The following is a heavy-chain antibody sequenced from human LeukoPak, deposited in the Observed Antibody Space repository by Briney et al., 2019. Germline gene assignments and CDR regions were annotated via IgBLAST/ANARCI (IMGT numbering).Heavy chain of an antibody. V-gene: IGHV4-39*01. CDR1: GGSISSSSYY. CDR2: IYYSGST. J-gene: IGHJ4*02. CDR3: ARRIAARLFDY. D-gene: IGHD6-6*01. Sequence: SETLSLTCTVSGGSISSSSYYWGWIRQPPGKGLEWIGSIYYSGSTYYNPSLESRVTISVDTSKNQFSLKLSSVTAADTAVYYCARRIAARLFDYWGQGTLVTVSS.